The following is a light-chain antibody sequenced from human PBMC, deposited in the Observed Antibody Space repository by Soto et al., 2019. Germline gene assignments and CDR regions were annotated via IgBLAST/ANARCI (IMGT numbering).Light chain of an antibody. CDR3: SSYGDANPVV. V-gene: IGLV2-8*01. CDR2: EVS. J-gene: IGLJ2*01. Sequence: QSALTQPPSASGSPGQSVTISCTGTSRDVGGYNYVSWYQQHPGKAPKLIICEVSQRPSGVPDRFSGSKSGNTASLTVSGLQAEDEADYYCSSYGDANPVVFGGGTKLTVL. CDR1: SRDVGGYNY.